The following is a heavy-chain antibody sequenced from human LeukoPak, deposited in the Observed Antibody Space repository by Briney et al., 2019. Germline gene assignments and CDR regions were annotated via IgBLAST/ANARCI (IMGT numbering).Heavy chain of an antibody. CDR3: ARALYHTFDY. CDR1: GYSFTTYG. Sequence: ASAKVSCKASGYSFTTYGISWVRQAPGQGLEWMGWISANNNNTDNVQKLQGRVTMTTDTSTSTAYMELRSLRSDDTAVCYCARALYHTFDYWGQGTLVTVSS. V-gene: IGHV1-18*01. D-gene: IGHD2-2*01. CDR2: ISANNNNT. J-gene: IGHJ4*02.